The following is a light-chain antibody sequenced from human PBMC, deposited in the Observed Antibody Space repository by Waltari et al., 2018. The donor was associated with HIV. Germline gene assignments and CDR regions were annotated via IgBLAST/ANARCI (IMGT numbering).Light chain of an antibody. V-gene: IGLV1-40*01. Sequence: QSVLTQPPSVSGAPGQTVTISCTGSSPNIGASASYDVRRYQHLPGTAPKLLIYGNNNRPSGVPDRFSGSKSGASASLAITGLQAEDEADYYCQSYDTRLSGSVFGGGTKLTVL. CDR2: GNN. CDR1: SPNIGASASYD. CDR3: QSYDTRLSGSV. J-gene: IGLJ3*02.